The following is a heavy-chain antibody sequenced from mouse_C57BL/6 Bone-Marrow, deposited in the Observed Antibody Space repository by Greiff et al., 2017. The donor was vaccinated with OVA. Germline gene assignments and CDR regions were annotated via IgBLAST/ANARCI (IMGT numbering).Heavy chain of an antibody. CDR1: GYTFTSYW. Sequence: QVQLQQPGAELVMPGASVKLSCKASGYTFTSYWMHWVKQRPGQGLEWIGEIDPSDSYTNYNQKFKGKSTLTVDKSSSTAYMQLSSRTSEDSAVYYCARGLFAYWGQGTLVTVSA. J-gene: IGHJ3*01. V-gene: IGHV1-69*01. CDR3: ARGLFAY. CDR2: IDPSDSYT.